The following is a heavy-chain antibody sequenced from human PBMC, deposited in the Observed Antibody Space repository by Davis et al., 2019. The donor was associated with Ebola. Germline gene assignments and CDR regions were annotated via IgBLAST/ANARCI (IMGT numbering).Heavy chain of an antibody. CDR2: NYYGGST. Sequence: PSETLSLTCTVSGDSISTTTYYWGWIRQPPGKGLEWIGSNYYGGSTYYNPSLKSRVTISVDTSKNQFSLNLFSVTAADTAVYYCAAGIVVLPDYWGQGTLVTVSS. CDR1: GDSISTTTYY. D-gene: IGHD2-21*01. CDR3: AAGIVVLPDY. V-gene: IGHV4-39*01. J-gene: IGHJ4*02.